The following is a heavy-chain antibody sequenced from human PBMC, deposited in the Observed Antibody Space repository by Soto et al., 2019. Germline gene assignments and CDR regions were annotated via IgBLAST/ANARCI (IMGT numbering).Heavy chain of an antibody. CDR2: ITFSGNTV. CDR3: ARVSWREKYGMDV. CDR1: GFTFSDSY. J-gene: IGHJ6*02. V-gene: IGHV3-11*01. Sequence: PVGSLRLSCAASGFTFSDSYMSWIRQAPGKGLEWISCITFSGNTVYYADSLKGRFAISRDNAKNSLYLQMNRLRAEDTAVYYCARVSWREKYGMDVWGQGTTVTVSS.